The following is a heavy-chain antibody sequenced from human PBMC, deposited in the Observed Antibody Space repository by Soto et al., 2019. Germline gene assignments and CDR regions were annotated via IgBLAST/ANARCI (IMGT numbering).Heavy chain of an antibody. J-gene: IGHJ5*02. CDR2: SSYSGST. V-gene: IGHV4-39*01. CDR3: ARHQSHSSSYVDP. CDR1: GGSISSSSYY. D-gene: IGHD6-13*01. Sequence: QLQLQESGPGLVKPSETLSLTCTVSGGSISSSSYYWGWIRQPPGKGLEWIGRSSYSGSTYYNPLLKGRVTISVDTSKNQFSLKLSSVTAADTAVYYCARHQSHSSSYVDPWGQGTLVTVSS.